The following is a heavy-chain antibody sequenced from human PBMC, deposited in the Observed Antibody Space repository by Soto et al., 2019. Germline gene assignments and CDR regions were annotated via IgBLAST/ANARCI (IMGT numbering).Heavy chain of an antibody. J-gene: IGHJ5*02. V-gene: IGHV3-73*02. CDR1: GFTFSGSA. D-gene: IGHD6-13*01. CDR3: THLPGIAKS. Sequence: EVQLVESGGGLVQPGGSLKLSCAASGFTFSGSAMHWVRQASGKGLEWVGRIRSKANSYATAYAASVKGRFTISRDDSKNTAYLQMNSLKTEDTAVYYCTHLPGIAKSWGQGTLVTVSS. CDR2: IRSKANSYAT.